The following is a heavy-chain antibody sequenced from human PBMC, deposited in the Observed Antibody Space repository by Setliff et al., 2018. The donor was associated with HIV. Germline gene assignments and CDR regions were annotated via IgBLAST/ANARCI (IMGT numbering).Heavy chain of an antibody. J-gene: IGHJ3*02. D-gene: IGHD6-13*01. CDR3: ARQYSSGWYGDDAFDI. Sequence: GESLKISCQGSGFSFITYWIGWVRQMPGKGLQWMGILYPGDSDTKYSPSFQGQVTISADKSISTAYLQWSSLKASDTAMYYCARQYSSGWYGDDAFDIWGQGTMVTVSS. V-gene: IGHV5-51*01. CDR1: GFSFITYW. CDR2: LYPGDSDT.